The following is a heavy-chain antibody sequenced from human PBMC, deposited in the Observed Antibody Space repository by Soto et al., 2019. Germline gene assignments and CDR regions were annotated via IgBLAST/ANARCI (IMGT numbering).Heavy chain of an antibody. CDR3: TTLGP. V-gene: IGHV1-69*08. CDR1: GDTLNRFT. J-gene: IGHJ5*02. D-gene: IGHD3-3*01. Sequence: QVQLVQSGAEVKKPGSSVMVSCKGSGDTLNRFTISWVRQAPGQGLEWMGRITPILNATNNAPKFQGRVTITADKSTNADYMELTSLTSDDTAVYFCTTLGPWGQGTLVTVSP. CDR2: ITPILNAT.